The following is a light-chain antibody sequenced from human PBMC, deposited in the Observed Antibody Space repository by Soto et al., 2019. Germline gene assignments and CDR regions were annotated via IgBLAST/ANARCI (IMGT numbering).Light chain of an antibody. J-gene: IGLJ1*01. CDR2: EVS. CDR3: SSYTSSSTLSYV. CDR1: SSDVGGYNC. Sequence: QSALTQPASVSGSPGQSITISCTGTSSDVGGYNCVSWYQQHPGKAPKLMIYEVSNRPSGVSNRFSGSKSGNTASLTISGLQAEDEADYYCSSYTSSSTLSYVFGTGTKVTVL. V-gene: IGLV2-14*01.